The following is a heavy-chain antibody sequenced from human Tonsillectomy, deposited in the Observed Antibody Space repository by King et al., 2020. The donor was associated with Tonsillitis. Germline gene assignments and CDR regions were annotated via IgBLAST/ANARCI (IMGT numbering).Heavy chain of an antibody. CDR1: GFSLTNDRMG. D-gene: IGHD4-11*01. J-gene: IGHJ5*02. Sequence: TLKESGPVLVKPTETLTLTCTVSGFSLTNDRMGVSWIRQPPGKALEWLAHIFSNDEKSFSTSLKRRLTISKDTSNSQVVLTMTNMDPVDTATYYCARWSSINYADWFDPWGQGTLVTVSS. V-gene: IGHV2-26*01. CDR2: IFSNDEK. CDR3: ARWSSINYADWFDP.